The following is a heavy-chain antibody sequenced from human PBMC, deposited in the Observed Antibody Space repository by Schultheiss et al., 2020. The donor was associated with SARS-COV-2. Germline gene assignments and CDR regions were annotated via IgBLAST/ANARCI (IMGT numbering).Heavy chain of an antibody. CDR1: GFTFSSYA. V-gene: IGHV3-30-3*01. CDR2: ISYDGSNK. Sequence: GGSLRLSCAASGFTFSSYAMHWVRQAPGKGLEWVAVISYDGSNKYYADSVKGRFTISRDNSKNTLYLQMNSLRAEDTAVYYCARDDQHSTNYYYGMDVWGQGTTVTVSS. J-gene: IGHJ6*02. D-gene: IGHD2-2*01. CDR3: ARDDQHSTNYYYGMDV.